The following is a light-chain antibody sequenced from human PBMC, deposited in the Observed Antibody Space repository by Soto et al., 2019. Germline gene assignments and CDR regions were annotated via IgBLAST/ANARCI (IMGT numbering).Light chain of an antibody. J-gene: IGLJ2*01. Sequence: QSVLTQPPSVSGAPGQSVTISCAGNSSNIGASYDVHWCQHLPGRAPKLLIYHNNIRPSGVPDRFSGFKSGTSASLAITGLQAEDEAEYFCQSYDIYLRGPIFGGGTKLTVL. V-gene: IGLV1-40*01. CDR2: HNN. CDR1: SSNIGASYD. CDR3: QSYDIYLRGPI.